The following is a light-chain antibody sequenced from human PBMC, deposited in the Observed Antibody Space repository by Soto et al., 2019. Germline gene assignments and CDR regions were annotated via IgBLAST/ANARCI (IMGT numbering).Light chain of an antibody. CDR2: GNN. CDR3: AAWDGSLNNVL. Sequence: QAVVTQPPSASGTPGQRVTISCSGSGSSIGTNTVNWYRQLPGTAPKLLIYGNNQRPSGVPDRFSGSKSGTSASLAISGLQSEDEADYYCAAWDGSLNNVLFGGGNQLTVL. J-gene: IGLJ2*01. CDR1: GSSIGTNT. V-gene: IGLV1-44*01.